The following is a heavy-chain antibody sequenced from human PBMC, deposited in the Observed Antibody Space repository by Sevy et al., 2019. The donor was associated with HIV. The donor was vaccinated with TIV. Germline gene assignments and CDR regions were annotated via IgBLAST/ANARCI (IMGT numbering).Heavy chain of an antibody. CDR2: ISGSGGSST. CDR3: ARAAGWFDA. V-gene: IGHV3-23*01. J-gene: IGHJ5*02. Sequence: GGSLRLSCAVSGFTFSTYAMSWVRQAPGRGLEWVSAISGSGGSSTYYADSVKGRFTISRDNSKNTLYLQMNSLRAEDTAVYYCARAAGWFDAWGQGTLVTVSS. CDR1: GFTFSTYA.